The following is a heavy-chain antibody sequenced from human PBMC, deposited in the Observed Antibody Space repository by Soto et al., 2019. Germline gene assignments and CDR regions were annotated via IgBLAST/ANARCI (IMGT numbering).Heavy chain of an antibody. D-gene: IGHD3-10*01. J-gene: IGHJ4*02. CDR3: ARGPVGVTRLGEFDY. Sequence: QVQLQESGPGLVKPSQTLSLTCTVSGGSISSGGYYWSWIRPHPGKGLEWIGYIYYSGSTYYNPSLKSRVTISVDTSKNQFSLKLSSVTAADTAVYYCARGPVGVTRLGEFDYWGQGTLVTVSS. CDR2: IYYSGST. V-gene: IGHV4-31*03. CDR1: GGSISSGGYY.